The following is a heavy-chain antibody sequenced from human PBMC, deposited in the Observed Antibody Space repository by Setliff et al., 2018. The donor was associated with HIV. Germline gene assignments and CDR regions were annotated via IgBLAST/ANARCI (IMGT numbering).Heavy chain of an antibody. V-gene: IGHV3-23*01. CDR1: GFTFSSYA. Sequence: HPSETLSLSCAASGFTFSSYAMSWVRQSPGKGLEWVSSISGSGANTYYADSVKGRFTSSRDNSKNTLYLQMNSLRAEDTAMYYCARDRSSGYYYPDAFDIWGQGTMVT. J-gene: IGHJ3*02. CDR3: ARDRSSGYYYPDAFDI. CDR2: ISGSGANT. D-gene: IGHD3-22*01.